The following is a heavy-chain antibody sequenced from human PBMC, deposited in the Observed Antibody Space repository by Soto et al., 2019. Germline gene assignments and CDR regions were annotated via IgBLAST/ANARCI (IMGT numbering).Heavy chain of an antibody. J-gene: IGHJ4*02. CDR3: ERVYGGGFDY. CDR1: GGSISSYY. V-gene: IGHV4-59*01. D-gene: IGHD4-17*01. Sequence: QVQLQESGPGLVKPSETLSLTCTVSGGSISSYYWSWIRQPPGKGLEWIGYIYYSGSTKYNPSLKSRVTISVDTSKNQFSLKLSSVTAADTAVYYCERVYGGGFDYWGQGTLVTVSS. CDR2: IYYSGST.